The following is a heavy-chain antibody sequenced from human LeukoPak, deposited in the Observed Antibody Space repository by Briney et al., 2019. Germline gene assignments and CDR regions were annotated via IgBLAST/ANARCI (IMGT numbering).Heavy chain of an antibody. CDR3: AKDLIL. CDR2: IQYDGSRK. Sequence: GSLRLSCAASGFTFSSYGMHWVRQAPGKGLEWVAFIQYDGSRKNYVDSVKGRFTISRDNSKNTLYLQMFSLRPEDTAVYLCAKDLILWGQGTVVTVSS. J-gene: IGHJ3*01. CDR1: GFTFSSYG. V-gene: IGHV3-30*02.